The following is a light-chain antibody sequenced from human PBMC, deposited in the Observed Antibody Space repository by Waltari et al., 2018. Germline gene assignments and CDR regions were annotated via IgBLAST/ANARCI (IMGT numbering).Light chain of an antibody. J-gene: IGLJ3*02. V-gene: IGLV1-44*01. CDR1: SSNIGSNI. CDR3: AVWDDRLNGPV. Sequence: QSVVTQPPSASGTPGQRVAISCSGSSSNIGSNIVNWYQHLPGTAPKLLMYSNDQRPSGVPDRFSGSKSGTTASLAISGLQSEDEADYFCAVWDDRLNGPVFGGGTKLTVL. CDR2: SND.